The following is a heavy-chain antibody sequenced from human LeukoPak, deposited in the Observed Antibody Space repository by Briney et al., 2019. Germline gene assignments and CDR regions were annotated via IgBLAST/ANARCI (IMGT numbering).Heavy chain of an antibody. J-gene: IGHJ4*02. CDR2: SSTYDENT. D-gene: IGHD2-2*01. Sequence: ASVKVSCKSSGYTFTNYGISWVRQAPGQGLEWMGWSSTYDENTNYAEKFQGRVTMTTDTSTSTAYMELRSLRSDDTAVYYCARARDSTSWYNYWGQGTLVTVSS. CDR3: ARARDSTSWYNY. V-gene: IGHV1-18*01. CDR1: GYTFTNYG.